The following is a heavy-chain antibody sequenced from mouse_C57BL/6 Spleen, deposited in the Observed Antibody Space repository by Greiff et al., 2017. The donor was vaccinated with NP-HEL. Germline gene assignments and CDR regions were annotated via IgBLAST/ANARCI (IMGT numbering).Heavy chain of an antibody. D-gene: IGHD2-3*01. Sequence: QVHVKQSGAELVRPGTSVKVSCKASGYAFTNYLLEWVQPRPGQGLEWIGVINPGCGGTSYNEKFTGKAPLTADKSSSTAYMQLSSLTSEDSSVYFCARQGDGYYGYWGQGTTLTVSS. CDR3: ARQGDGYYGY. V-gene: IGHV1-54*01. CDR1: GYAFTNYL. J-gene: IGHJ2*01. CDR2: INPGCGGT.